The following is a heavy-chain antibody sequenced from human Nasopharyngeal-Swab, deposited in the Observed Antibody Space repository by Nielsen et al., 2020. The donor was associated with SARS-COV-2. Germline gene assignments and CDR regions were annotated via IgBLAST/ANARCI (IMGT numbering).Heavy chain of an antibody. J-gene: IGHJ6*02. CDR1: GYSFTSYW. CDR3: VRPEGVATSFKYYFQYGMDV. Sequence: GESLKISCKGSGYSFTSYWIAWVRQMPGKGLDWMGIIYPRDSDTRYRPSFQGQVTISADKSISTAYLQWSSLKASDTAMYYCVRPEGVATSFKYYFQYGMDVWGQGTMVTVPS. D-gene: IGHD5-12*01. CDR2: IYPRDSDT. V-gene: IGHV5-51*01.